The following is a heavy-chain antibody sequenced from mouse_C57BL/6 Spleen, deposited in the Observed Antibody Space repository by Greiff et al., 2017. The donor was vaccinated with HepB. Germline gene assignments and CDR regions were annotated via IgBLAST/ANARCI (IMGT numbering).Heavy chain of an antibody. CDR2: IWGVGST. V-gene: IGHV2-6*01. CDR1: GFSLTSYG. Sequence: VKLVESGPGLVAPSQSLSITCTVSGFSLTSYGVDWVRQSPGKGLEWLGVIWGVGSTNYNSALKSRLSISKDNSKSQVFLKMNSLQTDDTAMYYCARLPSYYSNYRDAMDYWGQGTSVTVSS. CDR3: ARLPSYYSNYRDAMDY. J-gene: IGHJ4*01. D-gene: IGHD2-5*01.